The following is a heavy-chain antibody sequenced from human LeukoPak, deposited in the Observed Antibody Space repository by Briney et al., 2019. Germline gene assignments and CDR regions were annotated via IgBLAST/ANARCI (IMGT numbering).Heavy chain of an antibody. CDR1: GFTFSTYG. Sequence: PGGSLRLSCAASGFTFSTYGMHWVRQAPGKGLEWVAGISYDESKKYYGDSVKGRFTVSRDNSENTLYLQMNSLRAEDTAVYYCARGHYYGSGSYYSPCWFDPWGQGTLVTVSS. CDR3: ARGHYYGSGSYYSPCWFDP. J-gene: IGHJ5*02. V-gene: IGHV3-30*03. CDR2: ISYDESKK. D-gene: IGHD3-10*01.